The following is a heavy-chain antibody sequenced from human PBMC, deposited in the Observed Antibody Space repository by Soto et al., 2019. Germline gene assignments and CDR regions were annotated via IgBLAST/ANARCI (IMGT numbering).Heavy chain of an antibody. CDR3: AREKGKIGG. CDR2: IWYDGSNK. Sequence: QVQLVESGGGVVQPGRSLRLSCAASGFTFSSYGMHWVRQAPGKGLEWMAVIWYDGSNKYYADSVKGRFTISRDNSKNTLYLQMNSLRAEDTAVYYCAREKGKIGGWGQGTLVTVSS. CDR1: GFTFSSYG. J-gene: IGHJ4*02. V-gene: IGHV3-33*01. D-gene: IGHD3-16*01.